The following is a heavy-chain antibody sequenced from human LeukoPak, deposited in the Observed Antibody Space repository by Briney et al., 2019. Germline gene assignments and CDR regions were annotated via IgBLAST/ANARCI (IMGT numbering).Heavy chain of an antibody. CDR1: GGSFSGYY. Sequence: KPSETLSLTCAVYGGSFSGYYWSWIRQPPGKGLEWIGEINHSGSTNYNPSLKSRVTISVDTSKTQFSLKLSSVTAADTAVYYCAREGSIAVAHDAFDIWGQGTMVTVSS. V-gene: IGHV4-34*01. CDR3: AREGSIAVAHDAFDI. J-gene: IGHJ3*02. CDR2: INHSGST. D-gene: IGHD6-19*01.